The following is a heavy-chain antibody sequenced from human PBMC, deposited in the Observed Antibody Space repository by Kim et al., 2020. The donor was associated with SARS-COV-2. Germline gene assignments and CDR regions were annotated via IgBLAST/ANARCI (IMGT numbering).Heavy chain of an antibody. D-gene: IGHD3-22*01. J-gene: IGHJ4*02. CDR2: IYPGNSDT. V-gene: IGHV5-51*01. CDR3: TRHGGYDSSGYYDS. CDR1: GYSFSNYW. Sequence: GESLKISCKGSGYSFSNYWIGWVRQMPGKGLEWMGIIYPGNSDTRYNRPFQGQFTISADKSINTAYLQWYGLKASDTATYYCTRHGGYDSSGYYDSWGQGTQVTVSS.